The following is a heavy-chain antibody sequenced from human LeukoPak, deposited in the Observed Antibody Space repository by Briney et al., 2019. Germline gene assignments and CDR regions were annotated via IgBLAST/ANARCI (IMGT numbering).Heavy chain of an antibody. Sequence: GGSLGLSCAASGFTFSDYYMSWIRQAPGKGLEWVSYISSSSSYTNYADSVKGRFTISRDNAKNSLYLQMNSLRAEDTAVYYCARSGTRYCSSTSCYYYWGQGTLVTVSS. CDR1: GFTFSDYY. CDR2: ISSSSSYT. D-gene: IGHD2-2*01. V-gene: IGHV3-11*03. J-gene: IGHJ4*02. CDR3: ARSGTRYCSSTSCYYY.